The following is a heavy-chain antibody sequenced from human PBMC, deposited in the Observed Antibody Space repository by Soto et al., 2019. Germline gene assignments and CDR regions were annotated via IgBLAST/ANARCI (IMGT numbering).Heavy chain of an antibody. CDR1: GYTFTSYD. Sequence: QVQLVQSGAEVKKPGASVKVSCKASGYTFTSYDINWVRQATGQGLEWMGWMNPNSGNTGYAQKFQGRVTMTRNTSISTAYMELSCLRSEDTAVYYCATTYSSSWYVGVYYYYGMDVWGQGTTVTVSS. CDR2: MNPNSGNT. J-gene: IGHJ6*02. D-gene: IGHD6-13*01. CDR3: ATTYSSSWYVGVYYYYGMDV. V-gene: IGHV1-8*01.